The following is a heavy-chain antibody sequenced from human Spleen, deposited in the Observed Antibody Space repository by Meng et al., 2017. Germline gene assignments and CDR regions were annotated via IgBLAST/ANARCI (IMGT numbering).Heavy chain of an antibody. CDR1: GDSISSSNYY. CDR3: ARLPTGYPNWFDP. Sequence: QLQLQESGPGLVRPSETLSLICTVSGDSISSSNYYWGWIRQPPGKGLEWIGSMYYNGNTYYNPSLSSRVTISLDTSKNQFSLKVTSVTAADTAVYYCARLPTGYPNWFDPWGQGTLVTVSS. CDR2: MYYNGNT. J-gene: IGHJ5*02. D-gene: IGHD4-17*01. V-gene: IGHV4-39*01.